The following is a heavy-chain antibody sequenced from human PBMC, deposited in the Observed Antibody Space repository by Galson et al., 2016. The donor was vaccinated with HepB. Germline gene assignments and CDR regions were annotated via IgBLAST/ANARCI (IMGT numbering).Heavy chain of an antibody. J-gene: IGHJ4*02. D-gene: IGHD6-13*01. CDR1: GGSISSSSYY. CDR2: IYYSGST. CDR3: ARHLLAPGTRGFDF. Sequence: ETLSLTCTVSGGSISSSSYYWGWIRQPPGKGLEWIGSIYYSGSTYYNPSLKSRVTISVDKSRNQLSLDLSSVTAADTAVYYCARHLLAPGTRGFDFWGPGTLVTVSS. V-gene: IGHV4-39*07.